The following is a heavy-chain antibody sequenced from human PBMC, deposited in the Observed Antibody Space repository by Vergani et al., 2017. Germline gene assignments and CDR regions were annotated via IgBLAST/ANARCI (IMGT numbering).Heavy chain of an antibody. V-gene: IGHV1-24*01. CDR2: FDPEHGEV. CDR1: GYSLSELT. D-gene: IGHD3-22*01. CDR3: AMVTDYYDSIGYYLVY. J-gene: IGHJ4*02. Sequence: QVQLVQSGSEVRKPGASVNVSCQVSGYSLSELTIQWVRQAPGKGLEWMGGFDPEHGEVTFAHHIQGRVTMTEDRSTDTAYMELSSLRPEDTALYYCAMVTDYYDSIGYYLVYWGRGTLVTVSS.